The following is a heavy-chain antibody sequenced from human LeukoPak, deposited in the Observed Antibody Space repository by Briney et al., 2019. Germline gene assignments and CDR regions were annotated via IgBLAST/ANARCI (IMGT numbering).Heavy chain of an antibody. D-gene: IGHD3-22*01. Sequence: SGGSLRLSCAASGFTFSSYAMSWVRQAPGKGLEWVSAISGSGDNTYYADSVKGRFTISRDNSKNTLFLQMNSLRAEDTAVYYCAKGLRTSYYDTSGYYLCDYWGQGTLVTVSS. J-gene: IGHJ4*02. CDR2: ISGSGDNT. CDR3: AKGLRTSYYDTSGYYLCDY. CDR1: GFTFSSYA. V-gene: IGHV3-23*01.